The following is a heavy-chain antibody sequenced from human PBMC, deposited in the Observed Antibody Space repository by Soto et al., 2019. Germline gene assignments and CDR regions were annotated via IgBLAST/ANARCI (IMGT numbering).Heavy chain of an antibody. CDR3: ARVKGVTMVRGEIPLNNYYGMDV. V-gene: IGHV1-69*13. CDR1: GGTFSSYA. J-gene: IGHJ6*02. Sequence: ASVKVSCKASGGTFSSYAISWVRQAPGQGLEWMGGIIPIFGTANYAQKFQGRVTITADESTSTAYMELSSLRSEDTAVYYCARVKGVTMVRGEIPLNNYYGMDVWGQGTTVTVSS. D-gene: IGHD3-10*01. CDR2: IIPIFGTA.